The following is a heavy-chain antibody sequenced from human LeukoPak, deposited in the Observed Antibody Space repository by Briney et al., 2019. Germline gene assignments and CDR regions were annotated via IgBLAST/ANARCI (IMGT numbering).Heavy chain of an antibody. V-gene: IGHV3-21*01. CDR3: ARTTSGATFSDCCYYHRYV. D-gene: IGHD2-21*01. Sequence: GGSLRLSCAASRFTFSRYWMLWVRQAPGKGLEWVSSITSSSTYIHYADSVKGRFTISRDNAKNSLYLQMNSLRAEDTAVYYCARTTSGATFSDCCYYHRYVWGKGTTVTVSS. J-gene: IGHJ6*03. CDR1: RFTFSRYW. CDR2: ITSSSTYI.